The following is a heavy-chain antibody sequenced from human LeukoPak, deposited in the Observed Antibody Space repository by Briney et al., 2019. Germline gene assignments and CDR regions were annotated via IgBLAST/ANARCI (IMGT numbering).Heavy chain of an antibody. CDR1: GYTFSSHD. J-gene: IGHJ1*01. CDR3: ARGQVLVSYYEN. D-gene: IGHD2-8*02. V-gene: IGHV1-8*02. Sequence: ASVKVSCKASGYTFSSHDINWIRQASGQGLEWMGWMNPNSGNTGYAQKFQGRVTMTRDTSINTAYMELSSLTTADTAVYYCARGQVLVSYYENWGQGTPVTVSS. CDR2: MNPNSGNT.